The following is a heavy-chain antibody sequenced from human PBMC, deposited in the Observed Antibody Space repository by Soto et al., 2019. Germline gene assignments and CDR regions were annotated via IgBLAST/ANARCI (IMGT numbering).Heavy chain of an antibody. V-gene: IGHV1-18*01. J-gene: IGHJ5*02. CDR3: ARGGVVTFCSGDNCFSGIDSWFDP. Sequence: QVQLLQSGAEVMRPGASVKISCKSSGYTFSSYVINWVRQAPGQGLEWMGGISGYNGNTHYAQKFQGRVTLTTDTSTSTAYMELRSLRSDDTAVYYCARGGVVTFCSGDNCFSGIDSWFDPWGQGTLVTVSS. CDR1: GYTFSSYV. CDR2: ISGYNGNT. D-gene: IGHD2-15*01.